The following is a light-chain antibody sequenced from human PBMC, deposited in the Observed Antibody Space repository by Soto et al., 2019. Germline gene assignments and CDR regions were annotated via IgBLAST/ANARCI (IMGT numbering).Light chain of an antibody. J-gene: IGKJ5*01. CDR3: QQYGSSLF. CDR2: GAS. CDR1: QSVSSSY. Sequence: EMVLTQSPGTLSLSPGERATLSCRASQSVSSSYLAWYQQKPCQAPRLLIYGASSRATGIPDRFSGSGSGTDFALTISRLEPEDFAVYYCQQYGSSLFFGQGTRLEIK. V-gene: IGKV3-20*01.